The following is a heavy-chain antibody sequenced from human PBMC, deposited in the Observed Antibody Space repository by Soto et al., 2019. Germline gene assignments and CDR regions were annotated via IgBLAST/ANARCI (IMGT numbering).Heavy chain of an antibody. D-gene: IGHD3-10*01. CDR1: GYTFTSYD. V-gene: IGHV1-8*01. J-gene: IGHJ6*02. Sequence: VSCKASGYTFTSYDINWVRQATGQGLEWMGWMNPNSGNTGYAQKFQGRVTMTRNTSISTAYMELSSLRSEDTAVYYCAREMVRGVYYYYGMDVWGQGTTVTVSS. CDR2: MNPNSGNT. CDR3: AREMVRGVYYYYGMDV.